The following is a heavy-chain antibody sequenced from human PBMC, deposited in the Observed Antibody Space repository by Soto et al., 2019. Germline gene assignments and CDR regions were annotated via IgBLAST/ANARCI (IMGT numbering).Heavy chain of an antibody. CDR1: GFTFITYA. V-gene: IGHV3-23*01. J-gene: IGHJ4*02. CDR3: AKLPAAQSYFDF. CDR2: ISGSGGST. Sequence: PGGSLRLSCAASGFTFITYAMSWVRQAPGKGLEWVSIISGSGGSTYYPDSVKGRFTISRDNSKNTLCLQMNSLRADDTAVYYCAKLPAAQSYFDFWGQGTLVTVSS. D-gene: IGHD2-2*01.